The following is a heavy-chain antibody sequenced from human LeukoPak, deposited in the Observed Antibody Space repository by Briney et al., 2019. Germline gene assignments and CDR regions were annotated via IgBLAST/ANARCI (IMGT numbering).Heavy chain of an antibody. J-gene: IGHJ6*02. CDR1: GFTFSTYT. CDR3: AKVTSENVYYYYYGMDV. V-gene: IGHV3-30*18. D-gene: IGHD3-16*01. Sequence: GRSLRLSCAASGFTFSTYTIHWVRQAPGKGLEWVAVISYDGSNKYYADSVKGRFTISRDNSKNTLYLQMNSLRAEDTAVYYCAKVTSENVYYYYYGMDVWGQGTTVTVSS. CDR2: ISYDGSNK.